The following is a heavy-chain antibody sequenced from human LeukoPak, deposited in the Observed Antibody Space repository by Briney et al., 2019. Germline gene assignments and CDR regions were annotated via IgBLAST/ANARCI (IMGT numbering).Heavy chain of an antibody. J-gene: IGHJ4*02. Sequence: GGSLRLSCAASGFTFSDYYMSWIRQAPGKGLEWVSYISSSSSTIYYADSVKGRFTISRDNSKNTLYLQMNSLRAEDTAVYYCANTFVRYSSSWYDYWGQGTLVTVSS. CDR2: ISSSSSTI. D-gene: IGHD6-13*01. CDR1: GFTFSDYY. CDR3: ANTFVRYSSSWYDY. V-gene: IGHV3-11*01.